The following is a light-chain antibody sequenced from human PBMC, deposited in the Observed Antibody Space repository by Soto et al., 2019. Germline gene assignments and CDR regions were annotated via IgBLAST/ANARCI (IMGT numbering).Light chain of an antibody. J-gene: IGKJ5*01. Sequence: ELDLTQSPPTLSLSPGERATHSYRASQSVSSYLAWYQQKPGQAPRLLIYDASNRTTGIPARFSGSGSGTDFTRTISSLEPEDFAVYYCQQRSNWPGTFGQGTRLEI. CDR3: QQRSNWPGT. V-gene: IGKV3-11*01. CDR2: DAS. CDR1: QSVSSY.